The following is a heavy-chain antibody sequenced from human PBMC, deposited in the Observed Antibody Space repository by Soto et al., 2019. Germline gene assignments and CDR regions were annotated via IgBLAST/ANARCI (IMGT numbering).Heavy chain of an antibody. Sequence: PGGSLRLSCAASGFTFSSYAMHWVRQAPGKGLEWVAVISYDGSNKYYADSVKGRFTISRDNSKNTLYLQMNSLRAEDTAVYYCARDKPNYDFWSGYLYYYYGMDVWGQGTTVTVSS. CDR1: GFTFSSYA. CDR3: ARDKPNYDFWSGYLYYYYGMDV. J-gene: IGHJ6*02. V-gene: IGHV3-30-3*01. D-gene: IGHD3-3*01. CDR2: ISYDGSNK.